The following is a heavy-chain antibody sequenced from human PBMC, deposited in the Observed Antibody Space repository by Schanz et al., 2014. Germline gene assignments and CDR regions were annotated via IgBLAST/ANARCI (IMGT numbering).Heavy chain of an antibody. V-gene: IGHV4-28*01. CDR2: IYYSGNT. Sequence: QVQLQESGPGLVKPSDTLSLTCAVSGYSISRSNWWGWIRQPPGKGLEFIGYIYYSGNTYYNPSLKSRVTMSLDTSKNQFSLRLSSVTAADTAVFYCARTNLWYSGLYFDSWGQGTLVTVSS. J-gene: IGHJ4*02. D-gene: IGHD6-13*01. CDR3: ARTNLWYSGLYFDS. CDR1: GYSISRSNW.